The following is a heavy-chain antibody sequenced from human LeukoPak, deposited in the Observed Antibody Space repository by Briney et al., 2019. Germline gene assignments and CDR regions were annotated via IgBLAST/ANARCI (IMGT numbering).Heavy chain of an antibody. CDR1: GFTFSSYG. V-gene: IGHV3-30*02. Sequence: GGSLRLSCAASGFTFSSYGMHWVRQAPGKGLEWVAFIRYDGSNKYYADSVKGRFTISRDNSKNTLYLHVNSLRPEDTAVYYCAGPMGPAAIFGFDYWGQGTLVTVSS. J-gene: IGHJ4*02. CDR3: AGPMGPAAIFGFDY. D-gene: IGHD2-2*01. CDR2: IRYDGSNK.